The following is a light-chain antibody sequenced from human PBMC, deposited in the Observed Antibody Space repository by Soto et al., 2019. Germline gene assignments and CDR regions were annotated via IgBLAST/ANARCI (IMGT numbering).Light chain of an antibody. CDR3: MQGTHWPPYS. CDR2: KVS. Sequence: VVLTQSPLSLPVTLGQPASISCNSSQSLVYRDGNTYLNWFQQRPGQSPRRLIYKVSDRDSGVPDRFGGSGSGTDFTLKISRVEAEDVGVYYCMQGTHWPPYSFGQGTKLEIK. J-gene: IGKJ2*03. CDR1: QSLVYRDGNTY. V-gene: IGKV2-30*01.